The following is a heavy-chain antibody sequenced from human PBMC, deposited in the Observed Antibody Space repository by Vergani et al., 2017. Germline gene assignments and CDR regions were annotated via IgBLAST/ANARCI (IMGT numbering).Heavy chain of an antibody. CDR2: IYYSGST. J-gene: IGHJ6*02. V-gene: IGHV4-39*01. D-gene: IGHD6-19*01. CDR3: ARGVRGGSGWYYYYYGMDV. Sequence: QLQLQESGPGLVKPSETLSLTCTVSGGSISSSSYYWGWIRQPPGKGLEWIGSIYYSGSTYYNPCLKSRVTISVDTSKNQFSLKLSSVTAADTAVYYCARGVRGGSGWYYYYYGMDVWGQGTTVTVSS. CDR1: GGSISSSSYY.